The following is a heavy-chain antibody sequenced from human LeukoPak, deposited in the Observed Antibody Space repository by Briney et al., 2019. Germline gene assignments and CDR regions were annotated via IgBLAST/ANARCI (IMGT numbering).Heavy chain of an antibody. CDR3: ARDSSGYPVGYFEH. V-gene: IGHV1-69*05. J-gene: IGHJ1*01. Sequence: ASVKVSCKASGGPFSRLAFSWVRQAPGQGLEWMGGIISVYGTPNYAQSFQGRVTITTDDSTSTGYMELSSLTSEDTAIYYCARDSSGYPVGYFEHWGQGTLVTVSS. CDR2: IISVYGTP. D-gene: IGHD3-22*01. CDR1: GGPFSRLA.